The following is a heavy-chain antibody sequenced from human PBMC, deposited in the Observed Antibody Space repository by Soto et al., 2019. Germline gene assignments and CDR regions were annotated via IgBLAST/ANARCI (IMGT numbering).Heavy chain of an antibody. D-gene: IGHD2-21*01. CDR2: VSSDGTNR. CDR1: GFTLSNFA. CDR3: ARPSRSPYLYSHGMDV. J-gene: IGHJ6*02. V-gene: IGHV3-30*04. Sequence: QVQLVESGGGVVQPGMSLRLSCTASGFTLSNFAIHWVRQAPGKGLEWVSVVSSDGTNRYYSDSVRGRFTGSRDNSKSTVYLHMNSLRAEDSAVYYCARPSRSPYLYSHGMDVWGQGTSVIVSS.